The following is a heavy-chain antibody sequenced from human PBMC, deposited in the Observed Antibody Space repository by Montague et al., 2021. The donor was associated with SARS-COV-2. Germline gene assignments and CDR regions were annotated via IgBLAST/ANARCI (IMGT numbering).Heavy chain of an antibody. D-gene: IGHD6-13*01. V-gene: IGHV3-30*04. J-gene: IGHJ4*02. CDR2: ISYDGSKK. Sequence: SLSLSCAASGFTFSTYPMHWVRQAPGKGLEWLVVISYDGSKKDCADSVKGRFTISRDNSENMPYLQMNSLRAEDTAVYYCAKEQYSSSWSDFDYWGQGTVVAVSS. CDR1: GFTFSTYP. CDR3: AKEQYSSSWSDFDY.